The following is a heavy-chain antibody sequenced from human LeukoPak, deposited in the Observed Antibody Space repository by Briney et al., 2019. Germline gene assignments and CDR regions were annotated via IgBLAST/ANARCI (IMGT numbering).Heavy chain of an antibody. CDR1: GYTFTGYY. CDR3: ARHLYGDYFFDY. J-gene: IGHJ4*02. V-gene: IGHV1-2*02. D-gene: IGHD4-17*01. CDR2: INPNSGGT. Sequence: GASVKVSCKASGYTFTGYYMHWVRQAPGQGLEWMGWINPNSGGTNYAQKSQGRVTMTTDTSTSTAYMELRSLRSDDTAVYYCARHLYGDYFFDYWGQGTLITVSS.